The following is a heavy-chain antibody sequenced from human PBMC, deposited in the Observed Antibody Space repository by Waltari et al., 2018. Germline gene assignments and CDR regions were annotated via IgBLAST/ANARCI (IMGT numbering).Heavy chain of an antibody. CDR2: IDGPTTNT. CDR1: GFPFRNYA. V-gene: IGHV3-23*01. D-gene: IGHD2-2*03. Sequence: DVHLLESGGSLVQPGGSLRLSCVASGFPFRNYALSWVRQSPGKGREWVSHIDGPTTNTPHADSVKGRFTISRDNSRNTVYLQMNSLTADDSAVYFCATWITAHFDYWGRGTLVTVSS. J-gene: IGHJ4*02. CDR3: ATWITAHFDY.